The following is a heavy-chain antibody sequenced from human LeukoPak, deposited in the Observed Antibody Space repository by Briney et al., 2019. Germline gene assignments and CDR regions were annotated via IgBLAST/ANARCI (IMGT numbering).Heavy chain of an antibody. J-gene: IGHJ4*02. V-gene: IGHV3-48*02. CDR1: GFTFSSYS. CDR2: ISSSSGTI. CDR3: ARVGYGPPFEY. Sequence: GGSLRLSCAASGFTFSSYSMNWVRQAPGKGLEWVSYISSSSGTIYYADSVKGRFTISRDNAKNSLYLRMSSPRDEDTAVYYCARVGYGPPFEYWGQGTLVTVSS. D-gene: IGHD5-18*01.